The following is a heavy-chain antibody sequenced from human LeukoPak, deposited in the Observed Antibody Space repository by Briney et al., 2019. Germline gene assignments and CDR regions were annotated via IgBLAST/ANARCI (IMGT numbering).Heavy chain of an antibody. J-gene: IGHJ4*02. Sequence: GSLRLSCAASGFTFSSDSMNWVRQAPGKGLEWVSSISSSNSYIYNADSVKGRFTISRDNAKNSLYLQMNSLRAEDTAVYYCARDQGLLVVAGRFGYWGQGTLVTVSS. CDR2: ISSSNSYI. CDR3: ARDQGLLVVAGRFGY. V-gene: IGHV3-21*01. D-gene: IGHD6-19*01. CDR1: GFTFSSDS.